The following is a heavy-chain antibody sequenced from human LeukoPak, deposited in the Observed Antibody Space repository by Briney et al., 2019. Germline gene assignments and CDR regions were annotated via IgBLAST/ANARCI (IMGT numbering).Heavy chain of an antibody. J-gene: IGHJ4*02. V-gene: IGHV3-23*01. D-gene: IGHD3-22*01. CDR1: GFTFSSYG. CDR3: GYYYDSSGYSTFDY. Sequence: PGGSLRLSCAASGFTFSSYGMHWVRQAPGKGLEWVSAISGSGGSTYYADSVKGRFTISRDNSKNTLYLQMNSLRAEDTAVYYCGYYYDSSGYSTFDYWGQGTLVTVSS. CDR2: ISGSGGST.